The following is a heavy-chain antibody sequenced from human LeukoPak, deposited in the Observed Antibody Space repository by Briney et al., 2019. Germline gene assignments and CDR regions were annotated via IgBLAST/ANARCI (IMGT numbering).Heavy chain of an antibody. J-gene: IGHJ4*02. CDR1: GFTFSSYE. V-gene: IGHV3-48*03. D-gene: IGHD3-16*01. CDR3: ARDSIMITFGGVFDY. Sequence: GGSLRLSCAASGFTFSSYEMNWVRQAPGKGLEWVSYISSSGSTIYYADSVKGRFTISRDNSKNTLYLQMNSLRAEDTAVYYCARDSIMITFGGVFDYWGQGTLVTVSS. CDR2: ISSSGSTI.